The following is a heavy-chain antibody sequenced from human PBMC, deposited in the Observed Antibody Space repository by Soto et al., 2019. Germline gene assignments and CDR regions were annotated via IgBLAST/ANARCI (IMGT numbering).Heavy chain of an antibody. V-gene: IGHV3-15*07. CDR1: GFTFSNAW. Sequence: PGGSLRLSCAASGFTFSNAWMNWVRQAPGKGLEWVGRIKSKTEGGTTDYAAPVKGRFTISRDDSKNTLYLQMNSLKTEDTAVYYCPTGSTRLAAFNMWGQGKMATVPS. CDR3: PTGSTRLAAFNM. CDR2: IKSKTEGGTT. J-gene: IGHJ3*02.